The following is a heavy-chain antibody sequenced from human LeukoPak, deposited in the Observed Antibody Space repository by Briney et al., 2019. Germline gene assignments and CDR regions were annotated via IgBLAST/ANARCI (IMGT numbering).Heavy chain of an antibody. D-gene: IGHD3-10*01. CDR2: ISGSGNKE. CDR1: GLTFSEYA. V-gene: IGHV3-23*01. Sequence: GGSLRLSCAASGLTFSEYAMSWVRQAPGKGLEWVSVISGSGNKEYNADSVRGRFTISRDNSKNTLYLQMNSLRAEDTAVYYCAKDGMVRGVIPTHWFDPWGQGTLVTVSS. CDR3: AKDGMVRGVIPTHWFDP. J-gene: IGHJ5*02.